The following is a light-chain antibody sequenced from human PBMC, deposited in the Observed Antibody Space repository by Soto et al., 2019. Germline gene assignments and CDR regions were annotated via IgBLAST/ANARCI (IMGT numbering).Light chain of an antibody. V-gene: IGLV1-51*01. CDR2: DNY. Sequence: QSVLTQPPSVSAAPGQTVTISCSGTRSNIGNNYVSWYQHLPGTAPRILIYDNYKRPSGIPDRFSGFKSGTSATLCITGRQTGDEADYYSGTKDTSLRVFDVFGSVTTLTVL. J-gene: IGLJ1*01. CDR1: RSNIGNNY. CDR3: GTKDTSLRVFDV.